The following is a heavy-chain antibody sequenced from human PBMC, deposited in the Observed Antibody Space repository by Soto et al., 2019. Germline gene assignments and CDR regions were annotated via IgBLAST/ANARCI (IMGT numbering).Heavy chain of an antibody. CDR2: IYPVDSDT. CDR1: GYTFTTYW. CDR3: ARHYNCALDV. Sequence: GDSLKISCKGSGYTFTTYWIGWVRQMPGKGLEWRGVIYPVDSDTRYSPSFQGQVTISADKSISTAYLQWSSLKASDTAMYYCARHYNCALDVWGQGTTVTVSS. J-gene: IGHJ6*02. V-gene: IGHV5-51*01.